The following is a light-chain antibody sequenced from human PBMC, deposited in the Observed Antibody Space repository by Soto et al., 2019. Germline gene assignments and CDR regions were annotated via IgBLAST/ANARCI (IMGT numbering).Light chain of an antibody. Sequence: EIVLTQSPGTLSLSPGERATLSCRASQSVSSSYLAWYQQKPGQAPRLLIYGASSRATGISDRFSGWGSGTDFTLVISRLEPEDFAVYYCQQYGSSPNTFGGGTKVDI. CDR2: GAS. J-gene: IGKJ4*01. CDR3: QQYGSSPNT. V-gene: IGKV3-20*01. CDR1: QSVSSSY.